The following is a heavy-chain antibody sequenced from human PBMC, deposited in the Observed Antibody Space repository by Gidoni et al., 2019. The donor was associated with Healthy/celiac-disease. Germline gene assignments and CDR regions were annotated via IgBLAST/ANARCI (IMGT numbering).Heavy chain of an antibody. CDR3: ARRVIGSLGELSLFDY. CDR1: GYTFTSYA. CDR2: INAGNGNT. V-gene: IGHV1-3*01. J-gene: IGHJ4*02. D-gene: IGHD3-16*02. Sequence: QVQLVQSGAEVKKPGASVKVSCQASGYTFTSYAMHWVRQAPGQRLEWMGWINAGNGNTKYSQKFQGRVTITRDTSASTAYMELSSLRSEDTAVYYCARRVIGSLGELSLFDYWGQGTLVTVSS.